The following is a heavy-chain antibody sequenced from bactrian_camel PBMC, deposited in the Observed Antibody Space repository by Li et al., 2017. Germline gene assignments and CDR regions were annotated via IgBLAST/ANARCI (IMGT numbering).Heavy chain of an antibody. D-gene: IGHD1*01. J-gene: IGHJ4*01. V-gene: IGHV3S53*01. CDR1: GYTYSINC. Sequence: HVQLVESGGGSVQAGGSLRLSCARSGYTYSINCMGWFRQAPGKEREGVASIVTRDGSTDYSDSVKGRFTISQDNAKNTVFLQMNNLQPEDSAMYYCAVRGPRSTFPCSFALPRPGLIPQENWGQGTQVTVS. CDR3: AVRGPRSTFPCSFALPRPGLIPQEN. CDR2: IVTRDGST.